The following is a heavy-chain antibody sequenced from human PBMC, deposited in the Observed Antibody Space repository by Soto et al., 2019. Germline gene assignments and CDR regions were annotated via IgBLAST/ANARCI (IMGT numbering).Heavy chain of an antibody. V-gene: IGHV3-73*02. CDR2: IRGKRGNEGT. J-gene: IGHJ4*02. Sequence: EVQLVESGGGLVQPGGSLKLSWAASGFAFSDSAMHWVRQASGKGLEWIGRIRGKRGNEGTAYAASVNGRFTISRDDSKTSTYLQMNSLKIEDTAVYYCSRRRYWTAVDPLDYWGQGTLVTVSS. CDR3: SRRRYWTAVDPLDY. D-gene: IGHD5-18*01. CDR1: GFAFSDSA.